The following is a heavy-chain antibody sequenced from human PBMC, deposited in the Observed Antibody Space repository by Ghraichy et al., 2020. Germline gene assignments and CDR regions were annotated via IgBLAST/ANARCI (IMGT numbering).Heavy chain of an antibody. CDR2: INTDESVT. D-gene: IGHD4/OR15-4a*01. CDR1: GFTFSRYW. CDR3: ARYSLGANSATIDY. J-gene: IGHJ4*02. Sequence: GGSLRLSCTASGFTFSRYWMHWVHQAPGKGLVWVSRINTDESVTNYADSVRGRFTISRDNAKNTLYLQMNSLRAEDTAVYYCARYSLGANSATIDYWGQGTLVTVSS. V-gene: IGHV3-74*01.